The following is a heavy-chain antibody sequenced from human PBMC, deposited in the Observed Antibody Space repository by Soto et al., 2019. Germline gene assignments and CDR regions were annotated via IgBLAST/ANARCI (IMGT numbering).Heavy chain of an antibody. CDR2: VHHRGTT. V-gene: IGHV4-4*02. D-gene: IGHD2-2*01. CDR1: GASISSSNW. J-gene: IGHJ5*02. Sequence: QVQLQESGPGLVKPSETLSLTCAVSGASISSSNWWHWVRQPPGKGLEWIGEVHHRGTTNYNPSLKSRVAISVDKSKNLFSLKLTYVTASVTAVYYCARVRQYCSATSCYLDPWGQGTLVTVSS. CDR3: ARVRQYCSATSCYLDP.